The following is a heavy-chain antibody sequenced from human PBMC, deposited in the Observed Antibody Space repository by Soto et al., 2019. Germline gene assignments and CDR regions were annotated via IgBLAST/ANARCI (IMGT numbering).Heavy chain of an antibody. Sequence: SSVKVSCKASGYTFTSYAMHWVRQAPGQRLEWMGWINAGNGNRKYSQKFQGRVTITRDTSASTAYMELSSLRSEDTAVYYCAREVWDYWGQGTLVTVSS. J-gene: IGHJ4*02. CDR1: GYTFTSYA. CDR3: AREVWDY. V-gene: IGHV1-3*01. D-gene: IGHD2-21*01. CDR2: INAGNGNR.